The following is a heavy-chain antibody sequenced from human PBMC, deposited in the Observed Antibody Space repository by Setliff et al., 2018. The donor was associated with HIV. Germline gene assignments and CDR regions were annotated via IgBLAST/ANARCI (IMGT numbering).Heavy chain of an antibody. V-gene: IGHV4-59*04. J-gene: IGHJ6*03. Sequence: PSETLSLTCTVSGVSGGSINNYQWSWIRQPPGKGLEWIGSINYRGNTYYNPSLKSRAAISVDTSKNQISLKLSSVTAADTAVYYCASLDGSESPYIYYYYMDVWGEGTAVTVSS. CDR1: SGVSGGSINNYQ. CDR3: ASLDGSESPYIYYYYMDV. D-gene: IGHD3-10*01. CDR2: INYRGNT.